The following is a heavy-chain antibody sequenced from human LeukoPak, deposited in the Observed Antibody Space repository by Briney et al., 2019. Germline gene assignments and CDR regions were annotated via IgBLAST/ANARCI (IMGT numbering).Heavy chain of an antibody. D-gene: IGHD2-15*01. J-gene: IGHJ6*04. V-gene: IGHV3-21*01. Sequence: GSLRPSFATSGFPLRSHSMNLGPPGSGKGAGGVSSINSSNSYIYYADSVKGRFTISRDNAKNSLYLQMNSLRAEDTAVYYCARVGVVVVAATRYYYYGMDVWGKGTTVTVSS. CDR2: INSSNSYI. CDR3: ARVGVVVVAATRYYYYGMDV. CDR1: GFPLRSHS.